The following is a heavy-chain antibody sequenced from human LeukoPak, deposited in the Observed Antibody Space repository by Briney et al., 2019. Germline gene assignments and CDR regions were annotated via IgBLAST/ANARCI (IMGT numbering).Heavy chain of an antibody. D-gene: IGHD6-13*01. Sequence: SETLSLTCTVSGGSVSSFYWSWIRQPAGKGLEWIGRIYTSGSTNYNPSLKSRLTMSVDTSKNQFSLKLGSVTAADTAVYYCARDVVAAAGTWDYWGQGTLVTVSS. V-gene: IGHV4-4*07. J-gene: IGHJ4*02. CDR2: IYTSGST. CDR1: GGSVSSFY. CDR3: ARDVVAAAGTWDY.